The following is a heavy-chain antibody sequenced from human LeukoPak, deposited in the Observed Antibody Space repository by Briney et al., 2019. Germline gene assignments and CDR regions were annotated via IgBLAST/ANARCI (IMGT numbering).Heavy chain of an antibody. D-gene: IGHD2-15*01. CDR1: GYTFTSYY. CDR2: INPSGGST. Sequence: ASVKVSCKASGYTFTSYYMHWVRQAPGQGLEWMGIINPSGGSTSYAQKFQGRVTMTRDTSTSTVYMELSSLRSEDTAVHYCARGEVVVAALTNWYFDLWGRGTLVTVSS. CDR3: ARGEVVVAALTNWYFDL. V-gene: IGHV1-46*03. J-gene: IGHJ2*01.